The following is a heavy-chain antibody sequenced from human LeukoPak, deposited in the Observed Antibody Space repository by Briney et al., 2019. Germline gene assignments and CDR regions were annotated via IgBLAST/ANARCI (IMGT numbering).Heavy chain of an antibody. CDR3: AKTLGYCSTTGCYGAFDI. J-gene: IGHJ3*02. CDR2: IIPMFGTP. V-gene: IGHV1-69*13. CDR1: GGTFRSYA. D-gene: IGHD2-2*01. Sequence: SVKVSCKASGGTFRSYAISWVRQAPGQGLEWMGGIIPMFGTPNYAQKFQGRVRITADESTSTAYMELSSLRSEDTAVYYCAKTLGYCSTTGCYGAFDIWGQGTMVAVSS.